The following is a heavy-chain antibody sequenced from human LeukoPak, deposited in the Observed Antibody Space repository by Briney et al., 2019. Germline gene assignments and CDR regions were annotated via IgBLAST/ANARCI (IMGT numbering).Heavy chain of an antibody. D-gene: IGHD2-2*01. V-gene: IGHV4-39*07. CDR1: GGSISSSSYY. J-gene: IGHJ4*02. CDR2: IYYSGST. CDR3: ARCRVPAAYNFDY. Sequence: SETLSLTCTVSGGSISSSSYYWGWIRQPPGKGLEWIGSIYYSGSTYYNPSLKSRVTISVDTSKNQFSLKLSSVTAADTAVYYCARCRVPAAYNFDYWGQGTLVTVSS.